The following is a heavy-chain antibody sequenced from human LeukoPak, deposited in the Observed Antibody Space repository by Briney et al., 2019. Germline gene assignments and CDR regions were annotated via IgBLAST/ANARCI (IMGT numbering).Heavy chain of an antibody. CDR2: IRYDGSNK. CDR3: ARDSWSGLYSSSPSYFDY. J-gene: IGHJ4*02. D-gene: IGHD6-6*01. V-gene: IGHV3-30*02. CDR1: GFTFSSYG. Sequence: GGSLRLSCAASGFTFSSYGMHWVRQAPGKGLEWVAFIRYDGSNKYYADSVKGRFTISRDNSKNTLYLQMNSLRAEDTAVYYCARDSWSGLYSSSPSYFDYWGQGTLVTVSS.